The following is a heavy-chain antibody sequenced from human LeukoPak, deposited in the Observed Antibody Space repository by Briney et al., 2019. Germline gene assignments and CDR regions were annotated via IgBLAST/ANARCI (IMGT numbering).Heavy chain of an antibody. V-gene: IGHV4-39*07. Sequence: SETLSLTCTVSGGSISSSSYYWGWIRQPPGKGLEWIGSIYYSGSTYYNPSLKSRVTISVDTSKNQFSLKLSSVTAADTAVYYCARAGIFKYFDLWGRGTLVTVSS. J-gene: IGHJ2*01. CDR1: GGSISSSSYY. CDR3: ARAGIFKYFDL. CDR2: IYYSGST.